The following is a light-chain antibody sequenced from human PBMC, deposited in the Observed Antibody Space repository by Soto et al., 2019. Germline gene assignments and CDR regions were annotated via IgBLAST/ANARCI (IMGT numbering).Light chain of an antibody. J-gene: IGLJ3*02. CDR1: SGDVGFNY. Sequence: QSALTQPASVSGSPGQSITISCTGTSGDVGFNYVSWYQQHPGKVPKLIMYAVAHRPSGVSDRFSGSKSGNTASLIISGLQAEDEADYYCSSYSTINTGVFGGGTKPTVL. CDR2: AVA. CDR3: SSYSTINTGV. V-gene: IGLV2-14*03.